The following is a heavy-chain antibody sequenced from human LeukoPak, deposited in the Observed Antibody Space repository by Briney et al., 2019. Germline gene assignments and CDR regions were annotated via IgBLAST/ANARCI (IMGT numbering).Heavy chain of an antibody. CDR3: SLGGRGYSDY. D-gene: IGHD2-21*01. Sequence: SETLSLTCTVSGGSISSFYWSWIRQPAGKGLEWIGRIYTSGSTNYNPSLKSRITMSVDTSKNLFSLRLSSVTAADTAVYYCSLGGRGYSDYWGQGTLVTVSS. J-gene: IGHJ4*02. CDR1: GGSISSFY. CDR2: IYTSGST. V-gene: IGHV4-4*07.